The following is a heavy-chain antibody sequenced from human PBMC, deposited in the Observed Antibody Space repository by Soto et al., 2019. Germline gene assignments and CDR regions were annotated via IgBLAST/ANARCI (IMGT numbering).Heavy chain of an antibody. J-gene: IGHJ5*02. CDR2: MNPYSGDT. V-gene: IGHV1-8*01. CDR3: ARGVAAAGTDWFDP. D-gene: IGHD6-13*01. CDR1: GYTFSSDD. Sequence: QVQLVQSGAEVKKPGASVKVSCKASGYTFSSDDINWVRQATGQALEWMGWMNPYSGDTGYAQKFQGRVTMTRDTSISTAHMELSSLSSEDTPVYYCARGVAAAGTDWFDPWGQGTLVTVSS.